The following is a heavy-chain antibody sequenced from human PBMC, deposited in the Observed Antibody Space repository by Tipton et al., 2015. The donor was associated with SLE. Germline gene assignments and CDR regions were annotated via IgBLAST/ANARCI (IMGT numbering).Heavy chain of an antibody. Sequence: TLSLTCAVYGGSFSGYYCSWIRQPPGKGLEWIGEINHSGSTNYNPSLKSRVTISVDTSKNRFSLKLSSVTAADTGVYYCARDKSNWDIDYWGQGTLVTVSS. CDR1: GGSFSGYY. J-gene: IGHJ4*02. CDR2: INHSGST. CDR3: ARDKSNWDIDY. D-gene: IGHD1-1*01. V-gene: IGHV4-34*01.